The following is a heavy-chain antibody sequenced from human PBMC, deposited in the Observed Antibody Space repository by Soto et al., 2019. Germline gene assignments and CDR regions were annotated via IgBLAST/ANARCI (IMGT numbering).Heavy chain of an antibody. CDR2: IYYSGST. Sequence: SETLSLTCTVSGGSVSSGGYYWSWSRQHPGKGLEWIGYIYYSGSTYYNPSLKSRVTISVDTSKNQFSLKLSSVTAADTAVYYCAREKARNIEMATPRGYYFDYWGQGTLVTVSS. CDR3: AREKARNIEMATPRGYYFDY. V-gene: IGHV4-31*03. CDR1: GGSVSSGGYY. J-gene: IGHJ4*02. D-gene: IGHD5-12*01.